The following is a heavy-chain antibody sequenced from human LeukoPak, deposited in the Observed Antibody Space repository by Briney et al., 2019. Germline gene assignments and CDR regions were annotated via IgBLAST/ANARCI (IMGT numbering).Heavy chain of an antibody. CDR1: GFTFSSYA. Sequence: GGSLRLSCAASGFTFSSYAMHWVRQAPGKGLEWVSSISGVGSTSYADSVKGRFTISRDNSRSTLYLQMDSLRPEDTAVYYCARSGYYYDSSGSSSWGQGTLVTVSS. D-gene: IGHD3-22*01. CDR3: ARSGYYYDSSGSSS. J-gene: IGHJ5*02. V-gene: IGHV3-66*01. CDR2: ISGVGST.